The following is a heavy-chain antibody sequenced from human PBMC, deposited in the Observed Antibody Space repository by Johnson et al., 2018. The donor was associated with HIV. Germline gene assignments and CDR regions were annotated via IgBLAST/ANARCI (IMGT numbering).Heavy chain of an antibody. D-gene: IGHD5-18*01. Sequence: QVQLVESGGGVVQPGGSLRLSCSASAFTLTNYAIHWVRQAPGKGLEYVSAISSNGGSTYYANSVKGRFTMSRDDSKSTLYLQMNSLKTEDTAVYYCTTDKQLWLTVDIWGQGTMVTVSS. CDR1: AFTLTNYA. CDR2: ISSNGGST. V-gene: IGHV3-64*04. CDR3: TTDKQLWLTVDI. J-gene: IGHJ3*02.